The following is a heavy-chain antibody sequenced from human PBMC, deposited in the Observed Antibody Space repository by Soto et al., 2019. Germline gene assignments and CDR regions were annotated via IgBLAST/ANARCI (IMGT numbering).Heavy chain of an antibody. J-gene: IGHJ6*02. CDR3: ARGRHRPTYYYYYGMDV. V-gene: IGHV4-34*01. Sequence: SETLSLTCAVYGGSFSGYYWSWIRQPPGKGLEWIGEINHSGSTNYNPSLKSRVTISVDTSKNQFSLKLSSVTAADTAVYYCARGRHRPTYYYYYGMDVWGQGTTVTVSS. CDR2: INHSGST. CDR1: GGSFSGYY.